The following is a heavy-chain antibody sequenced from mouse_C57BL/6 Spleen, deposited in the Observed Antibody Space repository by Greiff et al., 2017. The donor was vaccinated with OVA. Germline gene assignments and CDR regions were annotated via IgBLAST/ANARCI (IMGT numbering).Heavy chain of an antibody. CDR1: GYTFTDYY. CDR2: INPYNGGT. V-gene: IGHV1-19*01. Sequence: VQLKESGPVLVKPGASVKMSCKASGYTFTDYYMNWVKQSHGKSLEWIGVINPYNGGTSYNQKFKGKATLTVDKSSSTAYMELNSLTSEDSAVYYCARRITGYPLYYAMDYWGQGTSVTVSS. J-gene: IGHJ4*01. D-gene: IGHD2-2*01. CDR3: ARRITGYPLYYAMDY.